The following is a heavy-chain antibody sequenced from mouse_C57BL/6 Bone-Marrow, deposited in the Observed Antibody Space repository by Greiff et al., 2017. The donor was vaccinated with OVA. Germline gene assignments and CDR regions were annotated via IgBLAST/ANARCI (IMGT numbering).Heavy chain of an antibody. Sequence: DVKLVESGGDLVKPGGSLKLSCAASGFTFSSYGMSWVRQTPGKRLEWVATLRSGGSYTYYPDRVKGRFTISRDNAKHTLYLQMSSRKAEDSAMYYCARHGDYGSFFDYWGQGTTLTVSS. CDR3: ARHGDYGSFFDY. CDR1: GFTFSSYG. J-gene: IGHJ2*01. V-gene: IGHV5-6*02. CDR2: LRSGGSYT. D-gene: IGHD1-1*01.